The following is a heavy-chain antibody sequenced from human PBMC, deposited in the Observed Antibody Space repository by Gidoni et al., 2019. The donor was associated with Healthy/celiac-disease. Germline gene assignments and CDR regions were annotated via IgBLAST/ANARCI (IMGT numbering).Heavy chain of an antibody. D-gene: IGHD6-13*01. J-gene: IGHJ3*02. CDR1: GFTCSSYA. Sequence: EVQLLESGGGLVQPGGSLRLSCAASGFTCSSYAMSWVRQAPGKGLVWVSAISGSGVSTYYADSVKGRFTISRDNSKNTLYLQMNSLRAEDTAVYYCAKEYSSLHDAFDIWGQGTMVTVSS. CDR2: ISGSGVST. CDR3: AKEYSSLHDAFDI. V-gene: IGHV3-23*01.